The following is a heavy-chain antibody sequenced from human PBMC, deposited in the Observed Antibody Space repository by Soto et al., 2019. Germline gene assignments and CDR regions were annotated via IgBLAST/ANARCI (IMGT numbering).Heavy chain of an antibody. CDR1: GFTFDDYA. J-gene: IGHJ6*03. CDR2: ISWNSGSI. Sequence: GGSLRLSCAASGFTFDDYAMHWVRQAPGKGLEWVSGISWNSGSIGYADSVKGRFTISRDNAKNSLYLQMNSLRAEDTALYYCAKAPVTTRTWGYYYYMDVWGKGTTVTVSS. CDR3: AKAPVTTRTWGYYYYMDV. V-gene: IGHV3-9*01. D-gene: IGHD4-17*01.